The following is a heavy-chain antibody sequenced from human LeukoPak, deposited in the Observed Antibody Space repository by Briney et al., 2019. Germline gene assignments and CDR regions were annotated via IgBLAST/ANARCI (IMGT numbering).Heavy chain of an antibody. CDR2: IYYSGST. D-gene: IGHD3-3*01. V-gene: IGHV4-61*01. J-gene: IGHJ6*03. Sequence: SETLSLTCTVSGDSSSSTTDYWSWIRQPPGKRLEWIGYIYYSGSTNYNPSLKSRVTISVDTSKNQFSLKLSSVTAADTAVYYCARTPAGDFWSGYLYYHYYYMDVWGKGTTVTVSS. CDR1: GDSSSSTTDY. CDR3: ARTPAGDFWSGYLYYHYYYMDV.